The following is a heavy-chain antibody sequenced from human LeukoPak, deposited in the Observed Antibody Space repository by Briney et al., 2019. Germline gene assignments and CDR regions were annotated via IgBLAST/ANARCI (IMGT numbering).Heavy chain of an antibody. CDR3: ARAVADLYYFDY. V-gene: IGHV4-59*12. Sequence: SETLSLTCTVSGGSISSYYWSWIRQPPGKGLEWIGYIYAGGSTNYSPSLKSRVTISVDTSKNQFSLKLSSVTAADTAVYYCARAVADLYYFDYWGQGTLVTVSS. D-gene: IGHD3-3*01. CDR2: IYAGGST. CDR1: GGSISSYY. J-gene: IGHJ4*02.